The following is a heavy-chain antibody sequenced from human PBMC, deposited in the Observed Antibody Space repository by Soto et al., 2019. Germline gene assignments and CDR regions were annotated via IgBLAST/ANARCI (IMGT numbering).Heavy chain of an antibody. CDR2: ISYDGSNK. CDR3: AKVSPMGYFFDF. CDR1: GFAFNTYS. J-gene: IGHJ4*02. Sequence: GGSLRLSCAASGFAFNTYSMHWVRQAPGRGLEWVAVISYDGSNKFYADSVKGRLTISRDNSKNTLYLEMNSLRGEDTAVYYCAKVSPMGYFFDFWGQGTLVTVSS. V-gene: IGHV3-30-3*01.